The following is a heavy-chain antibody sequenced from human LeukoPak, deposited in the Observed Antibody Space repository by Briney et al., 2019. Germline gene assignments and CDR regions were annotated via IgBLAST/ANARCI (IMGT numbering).Heavy chain of an antibody. CDR3: AKSKEDCCGSFDP. Sequence: GGTLRLSCAASGFTFSNYAMSWVRQSPGKGLEWVSAISASTSTTYYADSVRGRFTISRDISKNTLYLQMNSLRVEDTAVYYCAKSKEDCCGSFDPWGQGTLVTVSS. J-gene: IGHJ5*02. D-gene: IGHD2-15*01. V-gene: IGHV3-23*01. CDR1: GFTFSNYA. CDR2: ISASTSTT.